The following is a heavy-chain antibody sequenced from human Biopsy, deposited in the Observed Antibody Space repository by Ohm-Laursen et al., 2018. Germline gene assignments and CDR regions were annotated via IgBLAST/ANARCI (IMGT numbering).Heavy chain of an antibody. CDR3: ARVAGGYAYYYGMDV. CDR2: IYYDGIT. CDR1: GYSVTNDYY. D-gene: IGHD5-12*01. Sequence: SDTLSLTCAASGYSVTNDYYWGWIRQPPGKGLEWIGNIYYDGITYYNPSLKSRVAMSVDTSKNQFSLRLTSVTAADTAVYYCARVAGGYAYYYGMDVWGQGTTVIVSS. V-gene: IGHV4-38-2*01. J-gene: IGHJ6*02.